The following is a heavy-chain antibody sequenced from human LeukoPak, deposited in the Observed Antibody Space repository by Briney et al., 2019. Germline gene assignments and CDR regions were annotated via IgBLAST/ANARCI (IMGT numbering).Heavy chain of an antibody. Sequence: SVKVSCKVSGGTFSSYAISWVRQAPGQGLEWMGGIIPIFGTANYAQKFQGRVTITTDESTSTAYIELSSLRSEDTAVYYCARGAAAGTRFDSYFDYWGQGTLVTVSS. V-gene: IGHV1-69*05. J-gene: IGHJ4*02. CDR3: ARGAAAGTRFDSYFDY. CDR2: IIPIFGTA. D-gene: IGHD6-13*01. CDR1: GGTFSSYA.